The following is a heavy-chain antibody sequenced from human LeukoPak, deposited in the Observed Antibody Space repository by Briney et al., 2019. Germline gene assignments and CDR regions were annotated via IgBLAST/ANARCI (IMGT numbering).Heavy chain of an antibody. CDR1: GYSFTSYW. Sequence: GESLKISCKGSGYSFTSYWIGWVRQIPGKGLEWMGIIYPGDSDTRYSPSFQGQVTISADKSISTAYLQWSSLKASDTAMYYCARREMATTYTFDYWGQGTLVTVSS. V-gene: IGHV5-51*01. CDR3: ARREMATTYTFDY. CDR2: IYPGDSDT. J-gene: IGHJ4*02. D-gene: IGHD5-24*01.